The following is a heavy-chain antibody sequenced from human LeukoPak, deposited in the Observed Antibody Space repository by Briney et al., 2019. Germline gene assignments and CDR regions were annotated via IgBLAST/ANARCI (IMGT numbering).Heavy chain of an antibody. Sequence: GGSLRLFCAASGFTFSSYSMNWVRQAPGKGLEWVSSISSSSSYIYYADSVKGRFTISRDNAKNSLYLQMNSLRAEDTAVYYCARDLGSRFGESTIPYYFDYWGQGTLVTVSS. CDR1: GFTFSSYS. CDR2: ISSSSSYI. V-gene: IGHV3-21*01. J-gene: IGHJ4*02. CDR3: ARDLGSRFGESTIPYYFDY. D-gene: IGHD3-10*01.